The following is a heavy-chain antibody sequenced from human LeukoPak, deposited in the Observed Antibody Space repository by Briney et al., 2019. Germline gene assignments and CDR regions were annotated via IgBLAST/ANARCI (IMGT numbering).Heavy chain of an antibody. D-gene: IGHD7-27*01. Sequence: SETLSPTCTVSGGSISSYYWSWIRQPPGKGLESIGYIYYSGSTNYNPSLKSRVTISVDTSKNQFSLKLSSVTAADTAVYYCARLTANWGSRYYYYGMDVWGKGTTVTVSS. V-gene: IGHV4-59*01. CDR1: GGSISSYY. J-gene: IGHJ6*04. CDR3: ARLTANWGSRYYYYGMDV. CDR2: IYYSGST.